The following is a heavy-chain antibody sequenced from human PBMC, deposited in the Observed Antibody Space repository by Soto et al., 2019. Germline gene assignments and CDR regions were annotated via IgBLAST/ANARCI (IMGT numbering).Heavy chain of an antibody. CDR3: ARTRRGGSTSSYDY. CDR2: IIPLFGTA. V-gene: IGHV1-69*01. CDR1: GGTFSSYA. J-gene: IGHJ4*02. D-gene: IGHD2-2*01. Sequence: QVQLVQSGAEVKKPGSSVKVSCKAYGGTFSSYAISWVRQAPGQGLEWMGGIIPLFGTANYAQKFQGRVTITADESTSTAYMELSSLRSEDTAVYYCARTRRGGSTSSYDYWGQGTLVTVSS.